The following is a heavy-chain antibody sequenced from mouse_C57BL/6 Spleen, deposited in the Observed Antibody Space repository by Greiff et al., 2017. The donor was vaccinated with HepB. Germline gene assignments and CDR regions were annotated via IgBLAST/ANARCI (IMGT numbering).Heavy chain of an antibody. CDR2: ISDGGSYT. J-gene: IGHJ2*01. D-gene: IGHD2-4*01. CDR1: GFTFSSYA. Sequence: EVKVVESGGGLVKPGGSLKLSCAASGFTFSSYAMSWVRQTPEKRLEWVATISDGGSYTYYPDNVKGRFTTSRDNAKNNLYLQMSHLKSEDTAMYYCARGDYDGSECFDYWGQGTTLTVSS. CDR3: ARGDYDGSECFDY. V-gene: IGHV5-4*03.